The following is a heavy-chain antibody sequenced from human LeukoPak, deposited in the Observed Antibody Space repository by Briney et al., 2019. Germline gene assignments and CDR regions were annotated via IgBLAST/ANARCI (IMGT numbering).Heavy chain of an antibody. CDR3: VRDAS. CDR2: ISGTGDET. V-gene: IGHV3-23*01. Sequence: PGGSLRLSCAASGFTFSSYAMSWVRQSPGKGLEWVSLISGTGDETYYPDSVKGRFTISRDISKNTLYLQMNSLRAEDTAVYYCVRDASWGQGTLVTVSS. CDR1: GFTFSSYA. J-gene: IGHJ4*02.